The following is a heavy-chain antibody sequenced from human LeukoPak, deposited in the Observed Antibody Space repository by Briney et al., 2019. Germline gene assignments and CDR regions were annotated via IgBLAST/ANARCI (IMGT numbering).Heavy chain of an antibody. V-gene: IGHV3-23*01. CDR2: ISYSAAGT. Sequence: PGGSLRLSCAASGFTFSSYSMNWVRQAPGKGLEWISSISYSAAGTYYADSVKGRFSISRDNSKKIVYLQMNSLRAEDTAVYYCTRDQTPYYWGQGTLVTVSS. CDR3: TRDQTPYY. J-gene: IGHJ4*02. CDR1: GFTFSSYS.